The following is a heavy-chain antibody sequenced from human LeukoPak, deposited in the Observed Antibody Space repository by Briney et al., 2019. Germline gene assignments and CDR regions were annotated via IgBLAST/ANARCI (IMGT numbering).Heavy chain of an antibody. CDR3: AKYPPTGYRYNWFDP. D-gene: IGHD3-9*01. CDR2: ISDSGGST. V-gene: IGHV3-23*01. CDR1: GFTFSSYA. Sequence: GRSLRLSCAASGFTFSSYAMSWVRQAPGKGLEWVSAISDSGGSTYYADSVKGRFTISRDNSKNTLYLQMNSLRAEDTAVYYCAKYPPTGYRYNWFDPWGQGTLVTVSS. J-gene: IGHJ5*02.